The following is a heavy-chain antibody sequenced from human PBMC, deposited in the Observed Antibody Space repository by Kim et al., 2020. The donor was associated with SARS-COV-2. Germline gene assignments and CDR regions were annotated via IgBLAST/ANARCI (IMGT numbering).Heavy chain of an antibody. CDR1: GYRFNSFD. D-gene: IGHD6-6*01. V-gene: IGHV1-8*01. CDR2: MNPKSGNT. CDR3: ARGYSSSSKLYFFYMDV. Sequence: ASVKVSCKASGYRFNSFDINWVRQATGQGLEWMGWMNPKSGNTGYEQRFKGRVTLTKSTSESTAYMELSSLTFEDTAVYYCARGYSSSSKLYFFYMDVWGKGTTVTVS. J-gene: IGHJ6*03.